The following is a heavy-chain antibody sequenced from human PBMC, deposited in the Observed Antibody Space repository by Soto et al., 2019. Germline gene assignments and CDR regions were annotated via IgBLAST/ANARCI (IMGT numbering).Heavy chain of an antibody. V-gene: IGHV5-51*01. CDR2: IYPGDSDT. D-gene: IGHD3-16*01. CDR1: GYSFTNYW. Sequence: GESLKISCKGSGYSFTNYWIGWVRQMPGKGLEWMGIIYPGDSDTRYSPSFQGQVTISADKSISTAYLQWSSLKASDTAMYYCARPPSDPGGWPQFDEWGQGTLVTVAS. CDR3: ARPPSDPGGWPQFDE. J-gene: IGHJ4*02.